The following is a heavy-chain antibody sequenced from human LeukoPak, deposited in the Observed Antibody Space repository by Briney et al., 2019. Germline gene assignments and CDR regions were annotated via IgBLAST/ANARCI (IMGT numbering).Heavy chain of an antibody. CDR2: IYYSGSA. CDR1: GVSITSYY. CDR3: ATWAGTKYSSDWHPPLDY. J-gene: IGHJ4*02. V-gene: IGHV4-59*08. Sequence: SETLSLTCTVSGVSITSYYWTWIRQPPGKGLEWIGYIYYSGSANYNPSLKGRATISVDTSKNLFSLKLTSVTAADTAVYYCATWAGTKYSSDWHPPLDYWGQGTLVTVSS. D-gene: IGHD6-19*01.